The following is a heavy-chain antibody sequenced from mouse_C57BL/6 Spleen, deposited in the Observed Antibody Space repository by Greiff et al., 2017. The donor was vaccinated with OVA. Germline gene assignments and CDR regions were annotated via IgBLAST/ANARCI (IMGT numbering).Heavy chain of an antibody. CDR2: IWRGGST. V-gene: IGHV2-5*01. D-gene: IGHD2-2*01. CDR3: ATSTMVTTEVAY. CDR1: GFSLTSYG. J-gene: IGHJ3*01. Sequence: VKLMESGPGLVQPSQSLSITCTVSGFSLTSYGVHWVRQSPGKGLEWLGVIWRGGSTDYNAAFMSRLSITKDNSKSQVFFKMNSLQADDTAIYYCATSTMVTTEVAYWGQGTLVTVSA.